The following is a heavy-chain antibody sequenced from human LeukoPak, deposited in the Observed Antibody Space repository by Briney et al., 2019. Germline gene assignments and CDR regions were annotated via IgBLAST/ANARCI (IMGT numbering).Heavy chain of an antibody. J-gene: IGHJ6*02. CDR1: GFIFSSYS. V-gene: IGHV3-23*01. CDR2: ITGSGGNT. CDR3: AKAASSSWPSYYYGMDV. Sequence: GGSLRLSCAASGFIFSSYSMSWVRQAPGKGLEWVSVITGSGGNTYYADSVKGRFTISKDNSKNTVYLQMSSLRVDDTAVYYCAKAASSSWPSYYYGMDVWGQGTAVTVSS. D-gene: IGHD6-13*01.